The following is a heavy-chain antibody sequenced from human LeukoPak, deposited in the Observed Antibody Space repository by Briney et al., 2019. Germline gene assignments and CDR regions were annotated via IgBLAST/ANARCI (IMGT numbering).Heavy chain of an antibody. CDR3: ARGSYDSSDFEYFHH. Sequence: GASVKVSCKASGYTFTGYYMQWVRQAPGQGLEWMGWINPNSGDTNYAQKFQGRVTMTRDTSISTAYMELSRLTSDDTAFYYCARGSYDSSDFEYFHHWGQGALLTVSS. CDR1: GYTFTGYY. V-gene: IGHV1-2*02. CDR2: INPNSGDT. J-gene: IGHJ1*01. D-gene: IGHD3-22*01.